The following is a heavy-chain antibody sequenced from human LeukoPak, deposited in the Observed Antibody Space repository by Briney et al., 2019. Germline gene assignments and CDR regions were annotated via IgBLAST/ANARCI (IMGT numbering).Heavy chain of an antibody. V-gene: IGHV4-39*07. D-gene: IGHD3-10*01. CDR3: ARASHYYGSGSSLNWFDP. CDR2: IYYSGST. Sequence: SETLSLTCTVSGGSISSSSYYWGWIRQPPGKGLEWIGSIYYSGSTYYNPSLKSRVTISVDTSKNQFSLKLSSVTAADTAVYYCARASHYYGSGSSLNWFDPWGQGTLVTVSS. J-gene: IGHJ5*02. CDR1: GGSISSSSYY.